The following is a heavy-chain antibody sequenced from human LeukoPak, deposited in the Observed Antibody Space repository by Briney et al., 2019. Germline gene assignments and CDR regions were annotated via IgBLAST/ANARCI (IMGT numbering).Heavy chain of an antibody. D-gene: IGHD6-19*01. Sequence: SVKVSCKASGGTFSSYAISWVRQAPGQGLEWMGRIIPILGIANYAQKFQGRVTITADKSTSTAYMELSSLRSEDTAVYYCARVHIAVAGTMVDYWGQGTLVTVSS. CDR1: GGTFSSYA. CDR2: IIPILGIA. V-gene: IGHV1-69*04. CDR3: ARVHIAVAGTMVDY. J-gene: IGHJ4*02.